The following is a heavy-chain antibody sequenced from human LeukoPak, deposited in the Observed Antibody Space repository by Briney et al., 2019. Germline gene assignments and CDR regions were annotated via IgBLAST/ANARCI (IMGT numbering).Heavy chain of an antibody. V-gene: IGHV1-2*02. Sequence: ASVEVSCKASGYTFTGYYMHWVRQAPGQGLEWMGWINPNSGGTNYAQKFQGRVTMTRDTSISTAYMELSRLRSDDTAVYYCARGFNLEEDNWFDPWGQGTLVTVSS. CDR3: ARGFNLEEDNWFDP. J-gene: IGHJ5*02. CDR1: GYTFTGYY. CDR2: INPNSGGT. D-gene: IGHD3-3*01.